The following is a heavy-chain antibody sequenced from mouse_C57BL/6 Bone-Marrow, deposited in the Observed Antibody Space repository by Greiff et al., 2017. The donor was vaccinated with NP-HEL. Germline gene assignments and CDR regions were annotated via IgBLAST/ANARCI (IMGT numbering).Heavy chain of an antibody. J-gene: IGHJ2*01. CDR1: GFNIKDDY. V-gene: IGHV14-4*01. D-gene: IGHD1-1*01. Sequence: DVHLVESGAELVRPGASVKLSCTASGFNIKDDYMHWVKQRPEQGLEWIGWIDPENGDTEYASKFQGKATITADTSSNTAYLQLSSLTSEDTAVYYCTTSITTVVARWGQGTTLTVSS. CDR2: IDPENGDT. CDR3: TTSITTVVAR.